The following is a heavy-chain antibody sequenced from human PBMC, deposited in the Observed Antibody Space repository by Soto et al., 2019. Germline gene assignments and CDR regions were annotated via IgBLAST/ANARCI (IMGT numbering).Heavy chain of an antibody. D-gene: IGHD3-10*01. CDR3: ARGDLLAYGRGYYGMDV. V-gene: IGHV4-34*01. J-gene: IGHJ6*02. CDR1: GGSFSGYY. Sequence: QVQLQQWGAGLLKPSETLSLTCAVYGGSFSGYYWSWIRQPPGKGLEWIGEINHSGSTNYNPSLKSRVTISVDTSKNQFSLKLSSVTAADTAVYYCARGDLLAYGRGYYGMDVWGQGTTVTVSS. CDR2: INHSGST.